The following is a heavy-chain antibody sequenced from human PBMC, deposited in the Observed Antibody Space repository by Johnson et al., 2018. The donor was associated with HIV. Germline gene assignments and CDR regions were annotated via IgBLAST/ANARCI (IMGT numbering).Heavy chain of an antibody. CDR3: ARERGYFGNPAFDI. J-gene: IGHJ3*02. CDR2: IRYDGSNK. V-gene: IGHV3-30*02. Sequence: QVQLVESGGGVVQPGGSLRLSCAASGFTFSSYGMHWVRQAPGKGLEWVAFIRYDGSNKYYADSVKGRFTISRDNSKNQVYLQMNSLRAEDTAVYYCARERGYFGNPAFDIWGQGTMVTVSS. CDR1: GFTFSSYG. D-gene: IGHD4-23*01.